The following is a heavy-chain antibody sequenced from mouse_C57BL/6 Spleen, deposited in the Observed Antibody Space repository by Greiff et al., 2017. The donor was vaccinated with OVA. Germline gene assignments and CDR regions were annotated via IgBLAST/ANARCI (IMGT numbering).Heavy chain of an antibody. D-gene: IGHD1-1*01. J-gene: IGHJ1*03. CDR2: ISSGSSTI. CDR1: GFTFSDYG. Sequence: EVQLVESGGGLVKPGGSLKLSCAASGFTFSDYGMHWVRQAPEKGLEWVAYISSGSSTIYYADTVKGRFTTSRDNATNTLFLQMTSLRSEDTAMYYCARDYDYYGSSYWYFDVWGTGTTVTVSS. CDR3: ARDYDYYGSSYWYFDV. V-gene: IGHV5-17*01.